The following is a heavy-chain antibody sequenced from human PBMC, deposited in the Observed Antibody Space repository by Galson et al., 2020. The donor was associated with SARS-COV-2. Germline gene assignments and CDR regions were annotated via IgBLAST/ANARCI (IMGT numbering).Heavy chain of an antibody. Sequence: SCAASGFTFSSYWMSWVRQAPGKGLEWVANIKQDGSEKYYVDSVKGRFTISRDNAKNSLYLQMNSLRAEDTAVYYCARDHAREQWLVLPALYYYYGMDVWGQGTTVTVSS. CDR1: GFTFSSYW. CDR2: IKQDGSEK. V-gene: IGHV3-7*01. D-gene: IGHD6-19*01. CDR3: ARDHAREQWLVLPALYYYYGMDV. J-gene: IGHJ6*02.